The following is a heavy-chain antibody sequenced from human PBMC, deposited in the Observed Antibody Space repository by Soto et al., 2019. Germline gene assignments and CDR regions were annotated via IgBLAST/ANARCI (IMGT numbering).Heavy chain of an antibody. V-gene: IGHV3-33*01. CDR3: AREDLVAATPDY. D-gene: IGHD5-12*01. Sequence: HPGGSLRLSCAASGFTFSSYGMHWVRQALGKGLEWVAVIWYDGSNKYYADSVKGRFTISRDNAKDSLYLQMSSLGADDTAVYYCAREDLVAATPDYWGQGTLVTVSS. CDR2: IWYDGSNK. CDR1: GFTFSSYG. J-gene: IGHJ4*02.